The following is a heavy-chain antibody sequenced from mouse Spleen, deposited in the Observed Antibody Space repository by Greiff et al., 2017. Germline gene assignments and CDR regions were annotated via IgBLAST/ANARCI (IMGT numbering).Heavy chain of an antibody. CDR3: ASLLWLRREFAY. V-gene: IGHV1-69*01. Sequence: QVQLQQPGAELVMPGASVKLSCKASGYTFTSYWMHWVKQRPGQGLEWIGEIDPSDSYTNYNQKFKGKATLTVDKSSSTAYMQLSSLTSEDSAVYYCASLLWLRREFAYWGQGTLVTVSA. CDR2: IDPSDSYT. CDR1: GYTFTSYW. J-gene: IGHJ3*01. D-gene: IGHD2-2*01.